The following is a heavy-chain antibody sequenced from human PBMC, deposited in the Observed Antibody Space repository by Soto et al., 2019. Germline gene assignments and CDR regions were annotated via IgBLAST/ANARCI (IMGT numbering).Heavy chain of an antibody. V-gene: IGHV4-4*07. D-gene: IGHD2-15*01. CDR3: ARGSYCSGGSCPNGHSYGMDV. J-gene: IGHJ6*02. CDR1: GGSINSYY. CDR2: LYTTGIT. Sequence: SETLSLTCSVSGGSINSYYWTRIRQPAGKGLEWIGRLYTTGITNYNPSLKSRVTMSVDTSKNQFSLKLRSVTAADTAVYYCARGSYCSGGSCPNGHSYGMDVWGQGTTVTVSS.